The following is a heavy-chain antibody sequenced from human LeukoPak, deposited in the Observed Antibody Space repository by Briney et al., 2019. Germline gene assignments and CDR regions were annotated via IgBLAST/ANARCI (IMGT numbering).Heavy chain of an antibody. CDR2: ITSGSSYI. CDR1: GFTFSSYE. CDR3: VREIIIRDTTGYPLDV. Sequence: GGSLRLSCAASGFTFSSYEMNWVRQAPGKGLEWVSYITSGSSYIYYADSVKGRFTISRDNAKNSLYLQMNSLRAEDTAVYYCVREIIIRDTTGYPLDVWGKGTTVTVSS. V-gene: IGHV3-21*05. J-gene: IGHJ6*04. D-gene: IGHD3-22*01.